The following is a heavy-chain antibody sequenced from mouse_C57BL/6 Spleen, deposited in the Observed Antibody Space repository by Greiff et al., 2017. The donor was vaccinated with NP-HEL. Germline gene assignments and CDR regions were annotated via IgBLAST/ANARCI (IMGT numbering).Heavy chain of an antibody. Sequence: EVKLVESGEGLVKPGGSLKLSCAASGFTFSSYAMSWVRQTPEKRLEWVAYISSGGDYIYYADTVKGRFTISRDNARNTLYLQMSSLKSEDTAMYYCTRGYYGNPYYFDDWGQGTTLTVSS. CDR2: ISSGGDYI. V-gene: IGHV5-9-1*02. J-gene: IGHJ2*01. D-gene: IGHD2-1*01. CDR3: TRGYYGNPYYFDD. CDR1: GFTFSSYA.